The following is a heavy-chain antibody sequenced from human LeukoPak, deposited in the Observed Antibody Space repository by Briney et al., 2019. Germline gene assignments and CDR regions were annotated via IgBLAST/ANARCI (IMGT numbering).Heavy chain of an antibody. CDR3: ARDTPLLVSDGPGAFDI. CDR1: GDSISSYY. V-gene: IGHV4-59*01. D-gene: IGHD2-8*02. J-gene: IGHJ3*02. CDR2: IYYSGST. Sequence: SETLSLTCTVSGDSISSYYWSWIRQPPGKGLEWIGHIYYSGSTNYNPSLKSRVTISVDTSKNQFSLKLSSVTAADTAVYYCARDTPLLVSDGPGAFDIWGQGTMVTVSS.